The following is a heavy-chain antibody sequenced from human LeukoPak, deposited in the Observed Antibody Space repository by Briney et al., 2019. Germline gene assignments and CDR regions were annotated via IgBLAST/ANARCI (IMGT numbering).Heavy chain of an antibody. CDR3: ARAPEGYCSSARCSTAEYFQH. J-gene: IGHJ1*01. CDR2: MNPNSGNT. V-gene: IGHV1-8*01. D-gene: IGHD2-2*01. CDR1: GYTFTSYD. Sequence: ASVKVSCKASGYTFTSYDINWVRQATGQGLEWMGWMNPNSGNTGYAQKFQGRVTMTRNTSISTAYMELSSLRSEDTAVYYCARAPEGYCSSARCSTAEYFQHWGQGTLVTVSS.